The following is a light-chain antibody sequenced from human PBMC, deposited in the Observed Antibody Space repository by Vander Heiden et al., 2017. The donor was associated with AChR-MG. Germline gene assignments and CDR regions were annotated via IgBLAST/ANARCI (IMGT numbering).Light chain of an antibody. V-gene: IGLV1-40*01. CDR3: QSYDNGLSVWV. CDR1: GFNFGANFD. CDR2: GNI. Sequence: QSVLTQPPSVSGAPGQRVTISCSGSGFNFGANFDVHWYQQLPGAAPRLLIFGNINRPSRVPDRFSASKSGTSASLTITGLQTEDEADYYCQSYDNGLSVWVFGGGTKLTGL. J-gene: IGLJ3*02.